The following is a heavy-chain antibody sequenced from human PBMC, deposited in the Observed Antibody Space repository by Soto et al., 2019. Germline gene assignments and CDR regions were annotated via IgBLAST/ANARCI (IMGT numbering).Heavy chain of an antibody. D-gene: IGHD3-22*01. V-gene: IGHV3-7*05. J-gene: IGHJ6*02. CDR1: GFTFSSYW. CDR3: ARSLTYYYDSSGYLDYYYYGMDV. CDR2: IKQDGSEK. Sequence: PGGSLRLSCAASGFTFSSYWMSWVRQAPGKGLGWVANIKQDGSEKYYVDSVKGRFTISRDNAKNSLYLQMNSLRAEDTAVYYCARSLTYYYDSSGYLDYYYYGMDVWGQGTTVTVSS.